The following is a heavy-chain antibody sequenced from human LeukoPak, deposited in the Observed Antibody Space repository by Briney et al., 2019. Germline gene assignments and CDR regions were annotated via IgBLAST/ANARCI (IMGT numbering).Heavy chain of an antibody. D-gene: IGHD3-22*01. CDR2: IRYDGSNK. CDR1: GFTFSSYG. Sequence: GGSLRLSCAASGFTFSSYGMHWVRQAPGKGLEWVAFIRYDGSNKYYADSVKGRFTISRDNSKNTLYLQMNSLRAEDTAVYYCAREDSSGYYSTTSNFDYWGQGTLVTVSS. CDR3: AREDSSGYYSTTSNFDY. V-gene: IGHV3-30*02. J-gene: IGHJ4*02.